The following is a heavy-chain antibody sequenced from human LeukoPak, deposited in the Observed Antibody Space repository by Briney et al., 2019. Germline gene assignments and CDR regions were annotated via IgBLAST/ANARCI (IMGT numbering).Heavy chain of an antibody. J-gene: IGHJ4*02. CDR3: ARDGYSSGWGPVHDY. Sequence: ASVKVSCKASGYTFTGYYMHWVRQAPGQGLEWMGWINPNSGGTNYAQKFQGRVTMTRDTSISTAYMELSRLRADDTAVYYCARDGYSSGWGPVHDYWGQGTLVTVSS. CDR2: INPNSGGT. CDR1: GYTFTGYY. D-gene: IGHD6-19*01. V-gene: IGHV1-2*02.